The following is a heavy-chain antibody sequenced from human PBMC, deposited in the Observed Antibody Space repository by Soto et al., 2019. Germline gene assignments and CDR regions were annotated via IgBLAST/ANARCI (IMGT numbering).Heavy chain of an antibody. J-gene: IGHJ4*02. CDR1: GGTFSTSS. CDR3: ARDVVRSKAGDS. D-gene: IGHD2-15*01. CDR2: IIPIFTKT. V-gene: IGHV1-69*01. Sequence: QLQLVQSGTEVKEPGPSVKFSCKASGGTFSTSSFVWVRQGPGQGLEWMGGIIPIFTKTNFAQKVQGRVTLSSDESTRTTYMELRSLTSEDTSLYYCARDVVRSKAGDSWGQGTLVTVSS.